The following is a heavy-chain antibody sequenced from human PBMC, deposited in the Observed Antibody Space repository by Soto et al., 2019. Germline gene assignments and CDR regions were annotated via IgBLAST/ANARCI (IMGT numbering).Heavy chain of an antibody. CDR1: GGPISSGGYS. Sequence: TLSLTCAVSGGPISSGGYSWSWIRQPPGKGLEWIGYFSHSGSTYYNPSLKSRVTISVDRSKNQFSLKLSSVTAADTVVYYCARGGLLPDYWGQGTLVTVSS. CDR2: FSHSGST. CDR3: ARGGLLPDY. J-gene: IGHJ4*02. D-gene: IGHD6-19*01. V-gene: IGHV4-30-2*01.